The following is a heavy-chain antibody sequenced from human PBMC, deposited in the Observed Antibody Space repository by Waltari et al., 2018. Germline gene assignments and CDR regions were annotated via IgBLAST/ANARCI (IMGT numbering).Heavy chain of an antibody. D-gene: IGHD1-26*01. CDR2: IYYSGST. CDR3: ARAFSGSYPYWYFDL. CDR1: GGSISSYY. J-gene: IGHJ2*01. Sequence: QVQLQESGPGLVKPSETLSLTCPVSGGSISSYYWPWIRPPPGKGLEWIGYIYYSGSTNYNPSLKSRVTISVDTSKNQFSLKLSSVTAADTAVYYCARAFSGSYPYWYFDLWGRGTLVTVSS. V-gene: IGHV4-59*01.